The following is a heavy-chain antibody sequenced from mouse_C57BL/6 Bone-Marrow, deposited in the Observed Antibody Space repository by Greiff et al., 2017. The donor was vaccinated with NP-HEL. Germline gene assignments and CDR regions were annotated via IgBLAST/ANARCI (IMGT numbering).Heavy chain of an antibody. Sequence: VQLQQSGAELVRPGASVKLSCKASGYTFTDYYINWVKQRPGQGLEWIARIYPGSGNTYYNEKFKGKATLTAEKSSSTAYMQLSSLTSEDSAVYFCARTLYYGSSFFAYWGQGTLVTVSA. CDR3: ARTLYYGSSFFAY. J-gene: IGHJ3*01. D-gene: IGHD1-1*01. V-gene: IGHV1-76*01. CDR2: IYPGSGNT. CDR1: GYTFTDYY.